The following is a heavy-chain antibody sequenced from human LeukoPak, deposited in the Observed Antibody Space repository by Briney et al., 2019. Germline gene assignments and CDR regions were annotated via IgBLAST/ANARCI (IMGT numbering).Heavy chain of an antibody. CDR3: ARDLGAAAGLYYFDY. J-gene: IGHJ4*02. CDR1: GGSISSSNW. V-gene: IGHV4-4*02. D-gene: IGHD6-13*01. CDR2: IYHSGST. Sequence: PSGTLSLTCAVSGGSISSSNWWSWVRQPPGKGLEWIGEIYHSGSTNYNPSLKSRVTISVDKSKNQFSLKLSSVTAADTAVYYCARDLGAAAGLYYFDYWGQGTLVTVSS.